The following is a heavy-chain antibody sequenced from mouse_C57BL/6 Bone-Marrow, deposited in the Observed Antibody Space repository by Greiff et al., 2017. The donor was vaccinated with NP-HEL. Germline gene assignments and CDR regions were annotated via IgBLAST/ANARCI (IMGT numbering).Heavy chain of an antibody. D-gene: IGHD1-1*01. V-gene: IGHV5-2*01. CDR1: EYEFPSHD. CDR3: AIITTVVEDYFDY. J-gene: IGHJ2*01. Sequence: EVKLMESGGGLVQPGESLKLSCESNEYEFPSHDMSWVRKTPEKRLELVAAINSDGGSTYYPDTMERRFIISRDNTKKTLYLQMSSLRSEDTALYYCAIITTVVEDYFDYWGQGTTLTVSS. CDR2: INSDGGST.